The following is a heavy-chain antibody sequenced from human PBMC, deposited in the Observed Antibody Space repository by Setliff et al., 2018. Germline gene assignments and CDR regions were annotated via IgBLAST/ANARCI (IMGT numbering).Heavy chain of an antibody. CDR3: AREGVDTRSSTDYRYYMDV. V-gene: IGHV1-69*05. Sequence: SVKVSCKASGGSFSSYGITWVRHAPGQGLEWMGGTIPMFGTTNYAQKFQGRVTIITDESTSTAYMELSSLRSEDTAVYFCAREGVDTRSSTDYRYYMDVWGKGTTVTVSS. CDR1: GGSFSSYG. CDR2: TIPMFGTT. J-gene: IGHJ6*03. D-gene: IGHD5-18*01.